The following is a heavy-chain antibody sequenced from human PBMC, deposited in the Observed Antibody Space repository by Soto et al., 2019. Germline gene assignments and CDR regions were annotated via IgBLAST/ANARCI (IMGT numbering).Heavy chain of an antibody. Sequence: QVQLVQSGAEVKKPGSSVKVSCKASGGTFSSYAISWVRQAPGQGLEWMGGIIPIFGTANYAQKFQGRVTSTADESTSTAYMELSSLRSEDTAVYYCATHPMATITYYNGMDVWGQGTTVTVSS. CDR2: IIPIFGTA. CDR3: ATHPMATITYYNGMDV. D-gene: IGHD5-12*01. J-gene: IGHJ6*02. CDR1: GGTFSSYA. V-gene: IGHV1-69*12.